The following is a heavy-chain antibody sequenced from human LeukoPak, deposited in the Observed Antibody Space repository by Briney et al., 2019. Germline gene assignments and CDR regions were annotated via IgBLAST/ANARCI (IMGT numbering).Heavy chain of an antibody. Sequence: GGSLRLSCVASGFTFSNYWMSWVRQAPGKGLEWVSYISDGSSTIYYADSVRGRFTISRDNAKNSLYLQINSLRDEDTAVYYCARETVGLDYWGQGTLVTVSS. D-gene: IGHD4-17*01. J-gene: IGHJ4*02. V-gene: IGHV3-48*02. CDR2: ISDGSSTI. CDR1: GFTFSNYW. CDR3: ARETVGLDY.